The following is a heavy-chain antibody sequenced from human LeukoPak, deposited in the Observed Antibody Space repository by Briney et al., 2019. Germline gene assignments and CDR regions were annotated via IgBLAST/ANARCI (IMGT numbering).Heavy chain of an antibody. CDR3: ARASTDTAMVFYYYGMDV. CDR1: GGSISSGGYY. V-gene: IGHV4-31*03. Sequence: SQTLSLTCTLSGGSISSGGYYWSWIRQHPGKGLEWIGYIYYSGSTYYNPSLKSRVTISVDTSKNQFSLKLSSVTAADTAVYYCARASTDTAMVFYYYGMDVWGKGTTVTVSS. J-gene: IGHJ6*04. D-gene: IGHD5-18*01. CDR2: IYYSGST.